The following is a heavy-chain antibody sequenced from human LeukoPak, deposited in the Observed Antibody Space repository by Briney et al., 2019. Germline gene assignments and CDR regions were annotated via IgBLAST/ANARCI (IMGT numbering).Heavy chain of an antibody. CDR2: ISYDGSNK. V-gene: IGHV3-30-3*01. J-gene: IGHJ4*02. CDR3: ARDCYNHEGFDY. CDR1: GFTFSSYA. Sequence: GRSLRLSCAASGFTFSSYAMHWVRQAPGKGLEWVAVISYDGSNKYYADSVKGRFTISRDNSKNTLYLQMNSLRAEDTAVYYCARDCYNHEGFDYWGQGTLVTVSS. D-gene: IGHD5-24*01.